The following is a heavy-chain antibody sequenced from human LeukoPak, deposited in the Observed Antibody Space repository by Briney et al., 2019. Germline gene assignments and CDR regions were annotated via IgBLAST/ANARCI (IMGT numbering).Heavy chain of an antibody. CDR3: ARAQIAALGTGPFDY. CDR2: INPSGGST. J-gene: IGHJ4*02. CDR1: GYTFTSYY. D-gene: IGHD6-13*01. V-gene: IGHV1-46*01. Sequence: ASVKVSCKASGYTFTSYYMHWVRQAPGQGLEWMEIINPSGGSTSYAQKFQGRVTMTRDTSTSTVYMELSSLRSEDTAVYYCARAQIAALGTGPFDYWGQGTLVTVSS.